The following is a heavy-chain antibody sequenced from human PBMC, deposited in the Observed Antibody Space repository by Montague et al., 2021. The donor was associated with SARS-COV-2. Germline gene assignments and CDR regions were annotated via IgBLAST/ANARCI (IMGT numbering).Heavy chain of an antibody. V-gene: IGHV3-21*01. Sequence: SLRLSCAASGFTFSSYSMNWVRQAPGKGLEWVSSISSSSSYIYYADSVKGRFTISRDNAKNLLYLQMNSLRAEDTAVYYCASLTTDTLYYYYGMDVWGQGTTVTVSS. J-gene: IGHJ6*02. CDR1: GFTFSSYS. CDR2: ISSSSSYI. D-gene: IGHD1-14*01. CDR3: ASLTTDTLYYYYGMDV.